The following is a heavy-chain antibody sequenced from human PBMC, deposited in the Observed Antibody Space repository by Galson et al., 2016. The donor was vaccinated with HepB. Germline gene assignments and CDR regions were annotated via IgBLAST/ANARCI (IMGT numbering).Heavy chain of an antibody. CDR3: VKDRGASNKHILDV. J-gene: IGHJ6*02. D-gene: IGHD4-11*01. CDR1: GFTFSSYT. V-gene: IGHV3-64D*06. CDR2: LRSNGDNT. Sequence: LRLSCAASGFTFSSYTMHWVRQAPGKGLEHVSSLRSNGDNTYYADFVKGRFTISRDNSKSLLFLQMRSLTAEDTARYFCVKDRGASNKHILDVWGQGTMVTVSS.